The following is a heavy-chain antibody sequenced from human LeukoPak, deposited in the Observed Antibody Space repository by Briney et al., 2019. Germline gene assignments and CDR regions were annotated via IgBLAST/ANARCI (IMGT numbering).Heavy chain of an antibody. CDR1: GFTFSSYA. Sequence: GGSLRLSCAASGFTFSSYAMSWVRQALGKGLEWVSAISGSGGSTYYADSVKGRFTISRDNSKNTLYLQMNSLRAEDTAVYYCAKSAQFSYYDFWSGYYGDLDYWGQGTLVTVSS. D-gene: IGHD3-3*01. CDR2: ISGSGGST. CDR3: AKSAQFSYYDFWSGYYGDLDY. V-gene: IGHV3-23*01. J-gene: IGHJ4*02.